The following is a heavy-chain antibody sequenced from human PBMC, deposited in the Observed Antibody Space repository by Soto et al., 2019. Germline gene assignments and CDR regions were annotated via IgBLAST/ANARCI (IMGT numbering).Heavy chain of an antibody. CDR1: GYTFTSYG. D-gene: IGHD2-15*01. J-gene: IGHJ4*02. Sequence: ASVKGSCKASGYTFTSYGISWVRQAPGQGLEWMGWISAYNGNTNYAQKLQGRVTMTTDTSTSTAYMELRSLRSDDTAVYYCARVEQPTDIVVVVAATHYFDYWGQGTLVTVSS. CDR2: ISAYNGNT. V-gene: IGHV1-18*01. CDR3: ARVEQPTDIVVVVAATHYFDY.